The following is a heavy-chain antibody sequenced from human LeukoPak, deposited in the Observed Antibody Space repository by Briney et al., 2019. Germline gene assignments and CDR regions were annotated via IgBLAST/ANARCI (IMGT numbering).Heavy chain of an antibody. CDR2: INQDGSER. J-gene: IGHJ4*02. CDR1: GFSFTNYW. D-gene: IGHD1-14*01. V-gene: IGHV3-7*01. Sequence: PGGSLRLSCAASGFSFTNYWMSWVRQAPGMGLEWVAIINQDGSERYYVDSVKGRFTVSRDSAKNSLCLQMNSLRVEDTAVYYCARDKITGASTNDYWGQGTLVTVSS. CDR3: ARDKITGASTNDY.